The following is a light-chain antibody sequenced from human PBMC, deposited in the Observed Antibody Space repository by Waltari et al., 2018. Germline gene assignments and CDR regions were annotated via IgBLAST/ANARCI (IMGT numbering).Light chain of an antibody. Sequence: QSALTQPASVSGSPGQSITISCTGTSSDAGSHNLVSWYQQHPGKAPKFIIYEVSKRPSGVSNRCAGSKSGNTASLTISGLQAEDEADYYCCSYVWSSTFNVVFGGGTKLTVL. CDR1: SSDAGSHNL. V-gene: IGLV2-23*02. CDR2: EVS. J-gene: IGLJ2*01. CDR3: CSYVWSSTFNVV.